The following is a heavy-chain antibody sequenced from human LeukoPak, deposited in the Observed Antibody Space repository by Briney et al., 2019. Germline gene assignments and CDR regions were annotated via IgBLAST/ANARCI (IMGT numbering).Heavy chain of an antibody. CDR2: INGGDAT. V-gene: IGHV3-66*02. J-gene: IGHJ6*04. Sequence: GGSLRLPCAASGFFASSNYMSWVRQAPGKGLEWVSVINGGDATSYVDSVRGRFTISRDSSKNTVYFQMNSLRPEDTAVYFCARICSNPSCQQDVWGKGTTVTVSS. D-gene: IGHD2-2*01. CDR3: ARICSNPSCQQDV. CDR1: GFFASSNY.